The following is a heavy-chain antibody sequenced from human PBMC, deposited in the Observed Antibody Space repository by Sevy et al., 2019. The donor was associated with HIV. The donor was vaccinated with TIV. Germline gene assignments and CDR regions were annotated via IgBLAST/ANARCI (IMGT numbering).Heavy chain of an antibody. CDR2: IYYSGST. J-gene: IGHJ6*02. V-gene: IGHV4-59*01. D-gene: IGHD2-2*01. CDR1: GGSISSYY. Sequence: SETLSLTCTVSGGSISSYYWSWIRQPPGKGLEWIGYIYYSGSTNYNPSLKSRVTISVDTSKNQFSLKLSSVTAAETAGYYCARMRYCSSTSCYLGGGYYYGMDVWGQGTTVTVSS. CDR3: ARMRYCSSTSCYLGGGYYYGMDV.